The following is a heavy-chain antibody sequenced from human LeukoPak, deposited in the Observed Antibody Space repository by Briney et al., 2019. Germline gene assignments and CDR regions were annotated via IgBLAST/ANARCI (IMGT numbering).Heavy chain of an antibody. D-gene: IGHD2-15*01. J-gene: IGHJ6*02. CDR3: ARLSCSGGSCHPSYYYYYGMDV. V-gene: IGHV4-59*08. CDR1: GGSISSYY. CDR2: IYYSGST. Sequence: SETLSLTCTVSGGSISSYYWSWIRQPPGKVLEWIGYIYYSGSTNYNPSLKSRVTISVDTSKNQFSLKLSAVTAADTAVYYCARLSCSGGSCHPSYYYYYGMDVWGQGTTVTVSS.